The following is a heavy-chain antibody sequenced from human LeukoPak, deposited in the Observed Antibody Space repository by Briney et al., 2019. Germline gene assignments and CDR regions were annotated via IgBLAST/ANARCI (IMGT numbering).Heavy chain of an antibody. CDR3: ARASLAYCSGGSCYAIDH. CDR1: GDSVSSNSAA. Sequence: SQTLSLTCAISGDSVSSNSAAWNWIRQSPSRGLEWLGRTYYRSKWSTYYAVSVKSRISINRDTSKNQFSLKLSSVTAADTAVYYCARASLAYCSGGSCYAIDHWGQGTLVTVSS. V-gene: IGHV6-1*01. D-gene: IGHD2-15*01. J-gene: IGHJ4*02. CDR2: TYYRSKWST.